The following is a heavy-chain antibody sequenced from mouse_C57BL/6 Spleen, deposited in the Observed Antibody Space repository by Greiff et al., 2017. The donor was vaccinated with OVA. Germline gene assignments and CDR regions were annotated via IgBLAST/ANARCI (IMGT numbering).Heavy chain of an antibody. V-gene: IGHV1-39*01. D-gene: IGHD1-1*01. CDR1: GYSFTDYN. CDR2: INPNYGTT. Sequence: EVKLQESGPELVKPGASVKISCKASGYSFTDYNMNWVKQSNGKSLEWIGVINPNYGTTSYNQKFKGKATLTVDQSSSTAYMQLNSLTSEDSAVYYCARTHYYGSSYGGGFDHWGQGTTLTVSS. J-gene: IGHJ2*01. CDR3: ARTHYYGSSYGGGFDH.